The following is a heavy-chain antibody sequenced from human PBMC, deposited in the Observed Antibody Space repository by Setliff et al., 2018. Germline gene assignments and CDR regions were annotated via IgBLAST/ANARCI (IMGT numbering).Heavy chain of an antibody. D-gene: IGHD3-9*01. J-gene: IGHJ4*02. CDR1: GGSIRSGSFY. CDR2: VHASGSP. CDR3: AKERYFDWFFEN. Sequence: SETLSLTCTVSGGSIRSGSFYWSWICQSAEKGLEWIGRVHASGSPNYNPSFKGRVTISLDTSTNQFSLNLNSVTAADTAVYYCAKERYFDWFFENWGQGTLVTVSS. V-gene: IGHV4-61*02.